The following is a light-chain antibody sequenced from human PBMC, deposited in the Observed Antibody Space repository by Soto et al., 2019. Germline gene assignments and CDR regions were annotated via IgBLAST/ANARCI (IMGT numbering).Light chain of an antibody. CDR2: NTN. Sequence: QTVVTQEPSFSVSPGGTITLTCGLNSGSVSSSYYPSWYQQTPGQAPRTLIYNTNTRSAGVPDRFSGSILGNKAALTITGAQTDDECDYYCVLYLGSGISVFGGGTKLTVL. J-gene: IGLJ3*02. CDR3: VLYLGSGISV. CDR1: SGSVSSSYY. V-gene: IGLV8-61*01.